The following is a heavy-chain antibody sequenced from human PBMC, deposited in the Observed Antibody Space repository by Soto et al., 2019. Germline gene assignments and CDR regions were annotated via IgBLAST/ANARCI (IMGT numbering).Heavy chain of an antibody. V-gene: IGHV4-39*01. CDR3: ARTGDYYGSGSFDY. CDR1: GGSISSSSYY. J-gene: IGHJ4*02. D-gene: IGHD3-10*01. Sequence: SETLSLTCTVSGGSISSSSYYWGWIRQPPGKGLEWIGSTYYSGSTYYNPSLKSRVTISVDTSKNQFSLKLSSVTAADTAVYYCARTGDYYGSGSFDYWGQGTLVTVSS. CDR2: TYYSGST.